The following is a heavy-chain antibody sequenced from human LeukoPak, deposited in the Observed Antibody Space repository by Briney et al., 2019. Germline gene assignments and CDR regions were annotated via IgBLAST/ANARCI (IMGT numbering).Heavy chain of an antibody. CDR1: GYSISSGYY. CDR2: IYHSGTI. Sequence: SETLSLTCTVSGYSISSGYYWGWIRQPPGKGLEWLASIYHSGTIYYNPSLKSRVTISVDTSKNQFSLKLSSVTAADTAVYYCARGILRSLKIWGQGTLVTVSS. CDR3: ARGILRSLKI. J-gene: IGHJ4*02. V-gene: IGHV4-38-2*02. D-gene: IGHD3-3*01.